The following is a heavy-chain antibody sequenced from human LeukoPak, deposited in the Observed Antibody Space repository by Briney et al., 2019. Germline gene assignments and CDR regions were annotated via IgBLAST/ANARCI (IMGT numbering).Heavy chain of an antibody. CDR3: ARLDTYSGSHRLWDY. CDR2: IYPGDSDT. D-gene: IGHD1-26*01. J-gene: IGHJ4*02. Sequence: GESLTTASECSGPCFTSYWIGWVRPMPGKGLEWMGIIYPGDSDTRYSPSFQGQVTISADKSIRTAYLQWSSLKASGTAMYYCARLDTYSGSHRLWDYWGQGTLVTVSS. CDR1: GPCFTSYW. V-gene: IGHV5-51*01.